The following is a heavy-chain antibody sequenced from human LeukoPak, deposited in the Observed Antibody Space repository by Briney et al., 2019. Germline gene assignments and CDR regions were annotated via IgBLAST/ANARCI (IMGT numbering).Heavy chain of an antibody. Sequence: ASVKVSCKASGYTFTSYGISWVRQAPGQGLERMGWISAYNGNTNYAQKLQGRVTMTTDTSTSTAYMELRSLRSDDTAVYYCAGALPNLGGGYWFDPWGQGTLVTVSS. V-gene: IGHV1-18*01. J-gene: IGHJ5*02. D-gene: IGHD2-21*01. CDR1: GYTFTSYG. CDR2: ISAYNGNT. CDR3: AGALPNLGGGYWFDP.